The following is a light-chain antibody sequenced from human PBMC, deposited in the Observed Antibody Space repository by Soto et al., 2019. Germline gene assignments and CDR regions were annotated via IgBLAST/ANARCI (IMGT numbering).Light chain of an antibody. J-gene: IGKJ1*01. CDR2: GAS. Sequence: AVQLTQSPSSLSASVGDRVTITCRASQGIRTDLGWYQQSPGKAPKVLIFGASTLQSGVPSRFRGSGSGTDFTLNISSLQPEDVATYYCLQDYSYPRTFGQGTKVEIK. V-gene: IGKV1-6*01. CDR1: QGIRTD. CDR3: LQDYSYPRT.